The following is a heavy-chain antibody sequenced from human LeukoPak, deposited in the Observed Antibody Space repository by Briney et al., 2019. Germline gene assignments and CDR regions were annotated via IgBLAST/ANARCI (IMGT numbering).Heavy chain of an antibody. D-gene: IGHD3-22*01. CDR2: IYYGGST. Sequence: PSETLSLTCAVSGGTISRGAFFCSWLRQHPGKGLEWIGYIYYGGSTYYNPSLQSRLTLSVDSSKNQFSLNLSSVTAADTAVYYCASSIVVGPLGHDAFDVWGQGTMVTVSS. CDR3: ASSIVVGPLGHDAFDV. J-gene: IGHJ3*01. V-gene: IGHV4-31*11. CDR1: GGTISRGAFF.